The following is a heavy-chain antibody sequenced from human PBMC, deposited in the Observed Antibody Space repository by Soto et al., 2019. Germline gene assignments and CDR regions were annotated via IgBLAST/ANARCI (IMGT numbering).Heavy chain of an antibody. J-gene: IGHJ5*02. Sequence: SETLSLTCSVSGGSISSYYWSWIRQPAGKGLEWIGRIYTSGSTNHNPSLKSRVTMSVDTSKNQFSLKLSSVTAADTAVYYCERNVVPAAANNRFDPWGQGTLVTVSS. CDR3: ERNVVPAAANNRFDP. CDR2: IYTSGST. D-gene: IGHD2-2*01. V-gene: IGHV4-4*07. CDR1: GGSISSYY.